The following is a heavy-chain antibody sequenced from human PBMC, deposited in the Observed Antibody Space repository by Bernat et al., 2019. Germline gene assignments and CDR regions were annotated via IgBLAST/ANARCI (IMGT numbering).Heavy chain of an antibody. CDR2: ISGGGGGT. V-gene: IGHV3-23*01. Sequence: EVQLLESGGGLVQPGGSLRLSCAASGFPFSSYAMTWVRQAPGKGLEWVSHISGGGGGTYYSDSVKGRFTISRDSSKNTVFLQVNSLRAEDTAMYYCAKEHEVGPTIGGYFDNWGQGTLVTVSS. D-gene: IGHD1-26*01. CDR1: GFPFSSYA. J-gene: IGHJ4*02. CDR3: AKEHEVGPTIGGYFDN.